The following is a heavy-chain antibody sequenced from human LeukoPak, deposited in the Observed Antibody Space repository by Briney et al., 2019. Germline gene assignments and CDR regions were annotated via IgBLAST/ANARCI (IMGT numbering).Heavy chain of an antibody. Sequence: ASVKVSCKASGGTFSSYAISWVRQAPGQGLEWMGWINCNSGGANFAPKFRGRVTMTRDTSITTAYMELSGLTSDDTAVYYCSRSGTGENDYWGQGTLVTVSS. CDR1: GGTFSSYA. CDR2: INCNSGGA. J-gene: IGHJ4*02. D-gene: IGHD3-10*01. V-gene: IGHV1-2*02. CDR3: SRSGTGENDY.